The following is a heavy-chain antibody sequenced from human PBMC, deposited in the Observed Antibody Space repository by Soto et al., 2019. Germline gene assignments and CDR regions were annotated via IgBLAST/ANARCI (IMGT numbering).Heavy chain of an antibody. J-gene: IGHJ4*02. D-gene: IGHD3-16*01. V-gene: IGHV3-30*18. Sequence: QVQLVESGGGVVQPGRSLRVSCAASGFTFSSYGMHWVRQAPGKGLEWVAAISHDGGDIYYADSVKGRLTVSRDNTKSKLFLLMNSLRAEDTAVYYCAKTPWGRYSTTNVDSWGQATLVTVSS. CDR2: ISHDGGDI. CDR3: AKTPWGRYSTTNVDS. CDR1: GFTFSSYG.